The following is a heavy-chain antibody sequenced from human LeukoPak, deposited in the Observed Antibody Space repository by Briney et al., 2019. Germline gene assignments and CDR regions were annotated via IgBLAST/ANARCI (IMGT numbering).Heavy chain of an antibody. CDR1: GGSISSYY. J-gene: IGHJ5*02. CDR2: IYTSGST. Sequence: PSETLSLTCTVSGGSISSYYWSWIRQPAGKGLEWIGRIYTSGSTNYNPSLKSRVTMSVDTSKNQFSLKLNSVTAADTAVYYCAREKIAVAGTNWFDPWGQGTLVTVSS. V-gene: IGHV4-4*07. CDR3: AREKIAVAGTNWFDP. D-gene: IGHD6-19*01.